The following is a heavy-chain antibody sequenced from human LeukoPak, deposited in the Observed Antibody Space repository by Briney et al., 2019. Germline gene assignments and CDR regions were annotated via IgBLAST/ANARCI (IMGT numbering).Heavy chain of an antibody. V-gene: IGHV1-2*02. J-gene: IGHJ4*02. CDR2: INPNSGGT. CDR1: GYTFTGYY. Sequence: ASVKVSCKASGYTFTGYYMHWVPQAPGQGLEWMGWINPNSGGTNYAQKFQDRVTMTRDTSISTAYMELSRLTSDDTAVYYCARSRASVGTSTYSDYWGQGTLVTVSS. D-gene: IGHD1-26*01. CDR3: ARSRASVGTSTYSDY.